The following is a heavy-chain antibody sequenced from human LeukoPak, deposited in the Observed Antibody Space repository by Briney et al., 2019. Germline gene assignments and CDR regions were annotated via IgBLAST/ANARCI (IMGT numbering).Heavy chain of an antibody. D-gene: IGHD3-22*01. V-gene: IGHV3-30*18. CDR1: GFTFSSYG. CDR2: ISYDGSNK. CDR3: AKDCITMIVVAPCDY. Sequence: GGSLRPSCAASGFTFSSYGMHWVRQAPGKGLEWVAVISYDGSNKYYADSVKGRFTISRDNSKNTLYLQMNSLRAEDTAVYYCAKDCITMIVVAPCDYWGQGTLVTVSS. J-gene: IGHJ4*02.